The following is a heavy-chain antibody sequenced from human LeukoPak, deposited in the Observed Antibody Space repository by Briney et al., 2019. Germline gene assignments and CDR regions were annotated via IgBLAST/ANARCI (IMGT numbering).Heavy chain of an antibody. CDR1: GFTFTSYW. CDR2: IWYDGSNK. CDR3: AREGGDDSSGYYYYGMDV. D-gene: IGHD3-22*01. Sequence: GGSLRLSCAVSGFTFTSYWMSWVRQAPGKGLEWVAVIWYDGSNKYYADSVKGRFTISRDNSKNTLYLQMNSLRAEDTAVYYCAREGGDDSSGYYYYGMDVWGQGTTVTVSS. V-gene: IGHV3-33*08. J-gene: IGHJ6*02.